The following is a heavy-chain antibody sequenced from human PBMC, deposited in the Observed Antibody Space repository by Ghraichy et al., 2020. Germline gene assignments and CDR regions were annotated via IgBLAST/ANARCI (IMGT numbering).Heavy chain of an antibody. Sequence: SETLSLTCTVSGYSISSGYYWGWIRQPPGKGLEWIGTFYHSGSTYYNPSLKSRVTISVDTSKNQFSLKLSSVTAADTAVYFCARVGAAAGRGVWFDPWGQGTLVTVSS. V-gene: IGHV4-38-2*02. D-gene: IGHD6-13*01. J-gene: IGHJ5*02. CDR2: FYHSGST. CDR3: ARVGAAAGRGVWFDP. CDR1: GYSISSGYY.